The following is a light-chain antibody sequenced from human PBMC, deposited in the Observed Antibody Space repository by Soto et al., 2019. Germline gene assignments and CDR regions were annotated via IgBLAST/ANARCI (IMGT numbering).Light chain of an antibody. V-gene: IGLV2-14*01. Sequence: QSVLTQPASVSGSPGQSITISCTGTSSDVGGYNYVSWYQQHPGKAPKLMIYEVSNRPSGVSDRFSGSKSGNTASLTISGLQAEDEADYYCNSYAGSNTFIFGSGTKVTVL. CDR1: SSDVGGYNY. CDR2: EVS. J-gene: IGLJ1*01. CDR3: NSYAGSNTFI.